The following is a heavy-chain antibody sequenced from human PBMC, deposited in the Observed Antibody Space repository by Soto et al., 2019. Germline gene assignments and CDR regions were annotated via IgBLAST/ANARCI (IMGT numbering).Heavy chain of an antibody. J-gene: IGHJ6*02. CDR1: GYTFTGYY. D-gene: IGHD1-26*01. V-gene: IGHV1-2*02. CDR3: AREGGSAYGMDV. CDR2: INPSSGAS. Sequence: QVHLVQSGAEVAKPGASVKVSCKPSGYTFTGYYIHWVRQAPGQGLEWMGWINPSSGASKYAQKFQGRVTMTRDTSISTAYLDLRNLRSDDTAVYYCAREGGSAYGMDVWGQGTAVTGSS.